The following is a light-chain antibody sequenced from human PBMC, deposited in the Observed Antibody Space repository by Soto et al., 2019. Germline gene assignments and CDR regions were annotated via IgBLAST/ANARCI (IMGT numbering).Light chain of an antibody. J-gene: IGLJ1*01. V-gene: IGLV2-8*01. CDR2: EVS. CDR1: SSDVGGYNY. CDR3: SSYAGSFYV. Sequence: QSALTQPPSASGSPGQSVTISCTGTSSDVGGYNYVSWYQQHPGKAPKLTIYEVSKRPSGVPDRFSGSKSGNTASLTVSGLQAEDEADYYCSSYAGSFYVFGTGTKLTVL.